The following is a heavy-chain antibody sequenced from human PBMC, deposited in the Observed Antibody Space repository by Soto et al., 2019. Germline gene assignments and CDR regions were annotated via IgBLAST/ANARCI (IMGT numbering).Heavy chain of an antibody. D-gene: IGHD1-26*01. CDR2: INPNSGGT. J-gene: IGHJ4*02. V-gene: IGHV1-2*04. Sequence: ASVKVSCKXSGYTFTGYYMHWVRQAPGQGLEWMGWINPNSGGTNCAQKFQGWVTMTRDTSISTAYMELSRLRSDDTAVYYCARARGSYYRGHGYFDYWGQGTLVTVSS. CDR3: ARARGSYYRGHGYFDY. CDR1: GYTFTGYY.